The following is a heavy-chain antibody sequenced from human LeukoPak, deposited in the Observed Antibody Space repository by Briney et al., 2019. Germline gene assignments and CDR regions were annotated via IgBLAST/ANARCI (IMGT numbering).Heavy chain of an antibody. D-gene: IGHD3-16*02. CDR3: TRSDTYGGVIAFDAFDI. CDR2: IFYSGTT. CDR1: GGSFTNFY. V-gene: IGHV4-59*13. J-gene: IGHJ3*02. Sequence: PSVTLSLACSVSGGSFTNFYWSWVAQTPEKGREWIGYIFYSGTTNYNPSLQSRVTISLDTSKKQFSLKLSSVTAADTDIYYCTRSDTYGGVIAFDAFDIWGQGTMVTVSS.